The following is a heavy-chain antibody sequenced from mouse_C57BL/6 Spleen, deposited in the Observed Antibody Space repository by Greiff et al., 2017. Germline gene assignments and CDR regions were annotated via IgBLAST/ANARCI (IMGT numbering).Heavy chain of an antibody. J-gene: IGHJ2*01. V-gene: IGHV1-64*01. Sequence: QVQLQQPGAELVKPGASVKLSCKASGYTFTSYWMHWVKQRPGQGLEWIGMIHPNSGSTNYNEKCKSKATLTVEKSSSTAYMQLSSLTSEDSAVYYCARDYGRTSYFDYWGQGTTLTVSS. CDR1: GYTFTSYW. CDR3: ARDYGRTSYFDY. D-gene: IGHD1-1*01. CDR2: IHPNSGST.